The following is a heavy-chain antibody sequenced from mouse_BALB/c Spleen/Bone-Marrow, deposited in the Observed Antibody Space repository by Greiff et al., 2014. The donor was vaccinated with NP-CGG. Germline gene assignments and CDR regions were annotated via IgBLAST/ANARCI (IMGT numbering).Heavy chain of an antibody. CDR2: IWADGST. Sequence: QVQLQQSGPGLVAPSQSLSITCTVSGFSLTNYGVHWVRQPPGKGLEWLGVIWADGSTNYNSAPMSRLSISKDNSKSQVFFKMNSLQTDDTAMYYCARITTATGAMDYWGQGTSVPVSS. CDR1: GFSLTNYG. V-gene: IGHV2-9*02. D-gene: IGHD1-2*01. CDR3: ARITTATGAMDY. J-gene: IGHJ4*01.